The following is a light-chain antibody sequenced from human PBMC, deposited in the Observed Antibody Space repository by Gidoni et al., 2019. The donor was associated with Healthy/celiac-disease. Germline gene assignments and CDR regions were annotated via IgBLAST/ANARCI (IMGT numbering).Light chain of an antibody. V-gene: IGKV3-15*01. CDR1: QSVSSN. Sequence: EIMITQSPATLSVSPGERATLSCRASQSVSSNLAWYQQKPGQAPRLLIYGPSTRATGIPARFSGSGSGTEFTLTITSLQSEDFAVYYCQQYNNWPLTFGGGTKVEIK. J-gene: IGKJ4*01. CDR2: GPS. CDR3: QQYNNWPLT.